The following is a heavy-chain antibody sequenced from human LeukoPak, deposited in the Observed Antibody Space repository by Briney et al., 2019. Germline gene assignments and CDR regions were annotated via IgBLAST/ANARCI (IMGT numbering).Heavy chain of an antibody. CDR2: IYSGGST. D-gene: IGHD3-22*01. V-gene: IGHV3-53*01. J-gene: IGHJ4*02. CDR3: AKDQDANYYDSSGPPYYFDY. CDR1: GFTVSSNY. Sequence: GGSLRLSCAASGFTVSSNYMSWVRQAPGKGLEWVSVIYSGGSTYYADSVKGRFTISRDNSKNTLYLQMNSLRAEDTAVYYCAKDQDANYYDSSGPPYYFDYWGQGTLVTVSS.